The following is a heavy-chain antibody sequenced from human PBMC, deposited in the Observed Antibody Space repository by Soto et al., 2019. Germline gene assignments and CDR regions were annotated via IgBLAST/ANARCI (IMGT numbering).Heavy chain of an antibody. CDR1: GGSVSNSNYY. V-gene: IGHV4-39*01. J-gene: IGHJ4*02. CDR2: VYYRGRS. D-gene: IGHD2-8*01. CDR3: VGQRTSVLTQAYFDY. Sequence: SETLSLTGTVSGGSVSNSNYYWGWIRQSPGKGLEWIGSVYYRGRSYSKSSVKSRVTISVDTSKNQFSLNLNSVTASDTAVYFCVGQRTSVLTQAYFDYWGPGALVTVSS.